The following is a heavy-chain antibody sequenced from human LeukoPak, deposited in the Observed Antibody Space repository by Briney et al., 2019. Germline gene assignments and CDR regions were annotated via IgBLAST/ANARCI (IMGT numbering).Heavy chain of an antibody. CDR3: ARGSYSSYTFDY. J-gene: IGHJ4*02. V-gene: IGHV4-31*03. D-gene: IGHD6-6*01. Sequence: PSETLSLTCTFSGGSIISGGYYWSWILQHPGKGLEWLGYIYYSGSTYYSPSLKSRVPISVDTSKNQFSLKLSSVTAADTAVYYCARGSYSSYTFDYWGQGTLVTVSS. CDR1: GGSIISGGYY. CDR2: IYYSGST.